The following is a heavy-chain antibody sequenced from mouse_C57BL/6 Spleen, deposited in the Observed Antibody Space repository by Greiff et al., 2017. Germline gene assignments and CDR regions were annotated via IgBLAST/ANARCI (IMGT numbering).Heavy chain of an antibody. V-gene: IGHV1-52*01. J-gene: IGHJ4*01. CDR1: GYTFTSYW. CDR2: IDPSDSET. D-gene: IGHD1-1*01. Sequence: QVQLQQPGAELVRPGSSVKLSCKASGYTFTSYWMHWVKQRPIQGLEWIGNIDPSDSETHYNQKFKDKATLTVDKSSSTAYMQRSSLTSEDSAVYYCAREYYGRGAMDYWGQGTSVTVSS. CDR3: AREYYGRGAMDY.